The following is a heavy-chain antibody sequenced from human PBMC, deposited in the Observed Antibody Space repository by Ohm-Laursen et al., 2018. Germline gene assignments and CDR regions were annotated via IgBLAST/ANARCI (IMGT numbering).Heavy chain of an antibody. Sequence: SLRLSCAASGFTFADYAMHWVRQAPGKGLEWVSGITWNSGTITYADSVKGRFTISRDNAKNSLYLQMNSLRAEDTAIYYCVKGRLAGAFDYWGQGTLVTVSS. CDR2: ITWNSGTI. V-gene: IGHV3-9*01. CDR1: GFTFADYA. J-gene: IGHJ4*02. D-gene: IGHD2-15*01. CDR3: VKGRLAGAFDY.